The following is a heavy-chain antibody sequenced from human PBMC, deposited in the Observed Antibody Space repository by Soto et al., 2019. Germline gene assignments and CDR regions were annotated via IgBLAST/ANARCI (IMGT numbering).Heavy chain of an antibody. Sequence: QVQLVQSGAEVKEPGSSVKVSCKASGGDFINYGISWVRQAPGQWLEWMGGIIPIFRSANYAQKFQGRVTIAADESTTTAYMELTTLTSEDTAVYYCARDRYYDGVGYHYESAYWGQGTLVTVSS. J-gene: IGHJ4*02. V-gene: IGHV1-69*01. D-gene: IGHD3-22*01. CDR2: IIPIFRSA. CDR1: GGDFINYG. CDR3: ARDRYYDGVGYHYESAY.